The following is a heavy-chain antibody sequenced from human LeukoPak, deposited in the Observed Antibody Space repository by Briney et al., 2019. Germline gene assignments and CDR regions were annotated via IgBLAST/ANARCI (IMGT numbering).Heavy chain of an antibody. CDR1: GGSISSSSYY. Sequence: PSETLSLTCTVSGGSISSSSYYWGWIRQPPGKGLEWIGSIYYSGSTYYNPSLKSRVTISVDTSKNQFSLKLSSVTAADTAVYYCARLRDSKTKSADYWGQGTLVTVSS. V-gene: IGHV4-39*01. J-gene: IGHJ4*02. CDR2: IYYSGST. CDR3: ARLRDSKTKSADY. D-gene: IGHD2-21*02.